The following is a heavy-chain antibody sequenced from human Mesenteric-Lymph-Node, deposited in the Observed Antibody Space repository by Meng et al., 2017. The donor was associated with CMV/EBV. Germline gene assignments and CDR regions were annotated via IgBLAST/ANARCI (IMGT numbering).Heavy chain of an antibody. D-gene: IGHD3-22*01. CDR3: ARDYYDSSGYYDY. Sequence: GGSLRLSCAASGFTFSSYEMNWVRQVPGKGLEWVSYISSSGSTIYYADSVKGRFTISRDNAKNSLYLQMNGLIAEDTAVYYCARDYYDSSGYYDYWGQGTLVTVSS. J-gene: IGHJ4*02. CDR1: GFTFSSYE. CDR2: ISSSGSTI. V-gene: IGHV3-48*03.